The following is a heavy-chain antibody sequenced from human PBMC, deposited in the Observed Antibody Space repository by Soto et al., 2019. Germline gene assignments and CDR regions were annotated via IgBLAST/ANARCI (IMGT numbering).Heavy chain of an antibody. CDR2: INPNSGAT. CDR3: ARGGGTTLAPLP. J-gene: IGHJ5*02. D-gene: IGHD3-16*01. Sequence: QVQLVQSWAEVKKPGASVKVSCKASGYTFTGYFIHWVRQAPGQGLEWMGWINPNSGATKYAQKFQGRVTMTRDTSIRTAYMELSSLSSDDTAVYYCARGGGTTLAPLPWGQGTPVTVSS. CDR1: GYTFTGYF. V-gene: IGHV1-2*02.